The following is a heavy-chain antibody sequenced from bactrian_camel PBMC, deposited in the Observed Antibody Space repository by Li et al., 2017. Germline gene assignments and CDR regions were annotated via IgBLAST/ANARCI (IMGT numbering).Heavy chain of an antibody. CDR1: GFVFRSHV. Sequence: DVQLVESGGDLVRPGGSLRLSCAASGFVFRSHVMTWVRQAPGKGLEWVSRINTGGSSTYYADSVKGRFTISYDNRENTVYLQMNNLQPEDTAMYYCADGRGSRGEHCYSLNYWGRGTQVTVSS. J-gene: IGHJ4*01. D-gene: IGHD6*01. CDR3: ADGRGSRGEHCYSLNY. CDR2: INTGGSST. V-gene: IGHV3S40*01.